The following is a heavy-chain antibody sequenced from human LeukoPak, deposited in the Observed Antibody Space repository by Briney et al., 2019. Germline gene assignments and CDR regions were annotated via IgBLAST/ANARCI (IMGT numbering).Heavy chain of an antibody. CDR3: AKVLGDYFDY. D-gene: IGHD2-15*01. CDR1: GFTFSNAW. V-gene: IGHV3-15*01. J-gene: IGHJ4*02. Sequence: PGGSLRLSCAASGFTFSNAWMSWVRQAPGKGLEWVGRIKSKTEGETTDYAAPVKGRFTISRDDSKNMLYLQMNSLRAEDTAVYYCAKVLGDYFDYWGQGTLVTVSS. CDR2: IKSKTEGETT.